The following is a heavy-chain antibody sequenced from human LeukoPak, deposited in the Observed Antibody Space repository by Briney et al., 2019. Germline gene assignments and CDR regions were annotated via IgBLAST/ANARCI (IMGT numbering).Heavy chain of an antibody. Sequence: GGSLRLSCAASGFTFSDYYMSWVRQAPGKGLEWVANIKQDGSEKYYVDSVKGRFTISRDNAKNSLYLQMNSLRAEDTAVYYCARNYYGSGSYYVIWGQGTLVTVSS. CDR2: IKQDGSEK. J-gene: IGHJ4*02. CDR1: GFTFSDYY. D-gene: IGHD3-10*01. V-gene: IGHV3-7*01. CDR3: ARNYYGSGSYYVI.